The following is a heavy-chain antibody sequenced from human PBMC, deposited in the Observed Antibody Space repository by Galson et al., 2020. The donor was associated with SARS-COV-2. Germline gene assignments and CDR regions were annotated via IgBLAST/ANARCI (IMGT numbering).Heavy chain of an antibody. D-gene: IGHD5-12*01. CDR3: ARDPGRGGYSGYDEPRTFDY. V-gene: IGHV1-69*05. CDR1: GGTFSSYA. Sequence: ASVKVSCKASGGTFSSYAISWVRQAPGQGLEWMGGIIPIFGTANYAQKFQGRVTITTDESTSTAYMELSSLRAEDTAVYYCARDPGRGGYSGYDEPRTFDYWGQGTLVTVSS. CDR2: IIPIFGTA. J-gene: IGHJ4*02.